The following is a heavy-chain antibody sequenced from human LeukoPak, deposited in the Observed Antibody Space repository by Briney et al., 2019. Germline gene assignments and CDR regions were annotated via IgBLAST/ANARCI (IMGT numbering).Heavy chain of an antibody. CDR3: ATGKDRSGYYYSLDY. CDR2: IIPIFGP. D-gene: IGHD3-22*01. V-gene: IGHV1-69*13. CDR1: GGTFSTFP. Sequence: ASVKVSCKASGGTFSTFPISWVRQAPGQGLEWIGGIIPIFGPNYAQKFQGRATISADLATATAYMELSSLTSEDTSVYYCATGKDRSGYYYSLDYWGQGTLVAVSS. J-gene: IGHJ4*02.